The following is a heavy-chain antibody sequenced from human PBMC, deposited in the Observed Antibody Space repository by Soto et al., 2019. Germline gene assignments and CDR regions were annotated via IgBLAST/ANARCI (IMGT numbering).Heavy chain of an antibody. J-gene: IGHJ4*02. CDR3: AKDISNWPRGGFDY. CDR1: GFTFNNYA. D-gene: IGHD3-16*01. Sequence: GGSLRLSCAASGFTFNNYAMNWVRQAPGKGLEWVSAISGSGGSTYYADSVKGRFTISRDNSRNTVYVQMISLRAEDTALYYCAKDISNWPRGGFDYWGQGTLVTVSS. V-gene: IGHV3-23*01. CDR2: ISGSGGST.